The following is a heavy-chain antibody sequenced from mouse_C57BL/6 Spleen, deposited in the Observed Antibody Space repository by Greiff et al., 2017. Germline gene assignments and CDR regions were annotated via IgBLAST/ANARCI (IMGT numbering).Heavy chain of an antibody. D-gene: IGHD4-1*01. CDR3: VRQGGLTGLDY. CDR2: IRSKSNNYAT. V-gene: IGHV10-1*01. CDR1: GFSFNTYA. J-gene: IGHJ2*01. Sequence: EVQLVESGGGLVQPKGSLKLSCAASGFSFNTYAMNWVRQAPGKGLEWVARIRSKSNNYATYYADSVKDRFTISRDDSESMLYLQMNNLKTEDTAMYYCVRQGGLTGLDYWGQGTTLTVSS.